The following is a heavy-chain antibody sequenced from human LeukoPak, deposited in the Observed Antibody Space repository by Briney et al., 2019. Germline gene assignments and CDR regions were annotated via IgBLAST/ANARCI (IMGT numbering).Heavy chain of an antibody. D-gene: IGHD6-19*01. CDR3: ARDGSVAVAGIDY. Sequence: ASVKVSCKASGYTFTGYYMHWVRQAPGQGLEWMGWINPNSGGTNYAQKFQGRVTMTRDTSISTAYMELSRLRSDDTAVYYCARDGSVAVAGIDYWGQGTLVTVSS. V-gene: IGHV1-2*02. J-gene: IGHJ4*02. CDR1: GYTFTGYY. CDR2: INPNSGGT.